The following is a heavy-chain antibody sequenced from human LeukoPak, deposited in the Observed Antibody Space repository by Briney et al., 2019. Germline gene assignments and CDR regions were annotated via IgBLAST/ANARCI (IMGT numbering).Heavy chain of an antibody. D-gene: IGHD4-17*01. CDR1: GGSFSGYY. J-gene: IGHJ1*01. Sequence: SETLSLTCAVYGGSFSGYYWSWIREPPGKGLEWIGEINHSGSTNYNPSLKSRDAILVDTSKNQSSLKLSSVTAADTAVYYCARGHSPVTTKVSYFQHWGQGTLVTVSS. CDR2: INHSGST. CDR3: ARGHSPVTTKVSYFQH. V-gene: IGHV4-34*01.